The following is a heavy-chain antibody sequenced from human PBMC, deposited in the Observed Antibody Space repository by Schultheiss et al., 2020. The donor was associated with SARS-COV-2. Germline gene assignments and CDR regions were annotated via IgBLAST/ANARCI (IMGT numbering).Heavy chain of an antibody. CDR2: INHSGST. D-gene: IGHD6-19*01. Sequence: SQTLSLTCAVYGGSFSGYYWSWIRQPPGKGLEWIGEINHSGSTNYNPSLKSRVTISVDTSKNQFSLKLSSVTAVDTAVYYCARPLAVAGTTWFDPWGQGTLVTVSS. CDR1: GGSFSGYY. J-gene: IGHJ5*02. V-gene: IGHV4-34*01. CDR3: ARPLAVAGTTWFDP.